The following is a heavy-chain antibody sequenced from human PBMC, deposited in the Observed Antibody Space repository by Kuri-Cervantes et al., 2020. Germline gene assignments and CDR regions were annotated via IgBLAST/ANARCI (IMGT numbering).Heavy chain of an antibody. D-gene: IGHD6-13*01. V-gene: IGHV4-61*08. Sequence: GSLRLSCAVSGGSISSGGYSWSWIRQPPGKGLEWIGYIYYSGSTNYNPSLKSRVTISVDTSKNQFSLKLSSVTAADTAVYYCARISSSWYLYYGMDVWGQGTTVTVSS. CDR1: GGSISSGGYS. CDR3: ARISSSWYLYYGMDV. CDR2: IYYSGST. J-gene: IGHJ6*02.